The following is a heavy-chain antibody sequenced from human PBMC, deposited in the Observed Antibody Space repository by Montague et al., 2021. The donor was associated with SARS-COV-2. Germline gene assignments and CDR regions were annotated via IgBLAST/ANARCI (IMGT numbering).Heavy chain of an antibody. Sequence: CAISGESVSSKSVAWNWIRQSPSRGLELLGRTYYKSKWDSDYAXXXKXXLVITPDTSKNQVSLQLNSVIPEDTAAYFCASSGITLTGLDAFDIWGQGTMVTVSS. CDR2: TYYKSKWDS. D-gene: IGHD3-9*01. V-gene: IGHV6-1*01. CDR1: GESVSSKSVA. CDR3: ASSGITLTGLDAFDI. J-gene: IGHJ3*02.